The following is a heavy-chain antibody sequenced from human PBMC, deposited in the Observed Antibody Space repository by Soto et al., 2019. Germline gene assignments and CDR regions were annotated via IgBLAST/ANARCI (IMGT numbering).Heavy chain of an antibody. Sequence: QVQLVQSGAEVKKPGSSVKVSCKASGGTFSSYAISWVRQAPGQGLEWMGGIIPIFGTANYAQKFQGRVTNTADESTSTAHMELSSLRSEDTAVYYCASFVEGRWLQHHFLSYWGQGTLVNVSS. CDR2: IIPIFGTA. CDR3: ASFVEGRWLQHHFLSY. J-gene: IGHJ4*02. CDR1: GGTFSSYA. D-gene: IGHD5-12*01. V-gene: IGHV1-69*12.